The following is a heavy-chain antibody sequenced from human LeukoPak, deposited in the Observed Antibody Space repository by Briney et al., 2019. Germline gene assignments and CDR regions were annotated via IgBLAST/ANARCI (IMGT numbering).Heavy chain of an antibody. CDR1: GDSVSSNSAA. J-gene: IGHJ6*02. CDR2: TYYRSKWYN. CDR3: ARGVGDDTRYYYYGMDV. Sequence: ASQTLSLTCAISGDSVSSNSAAWNWIRQSPSRGLEWLGRTYYRSKWYNDYAVSVKSRITINPDTSKNQFSLQLNSVTPEDTAVYYCARGVGDDTRYYYYGMDVWGQGTTVTVS. D-gene: IGHD3-16*01. V-gene: IGHV6-1*01.